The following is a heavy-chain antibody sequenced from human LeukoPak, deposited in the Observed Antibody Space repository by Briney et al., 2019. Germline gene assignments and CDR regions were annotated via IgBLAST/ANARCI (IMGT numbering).Heavy chain of an antibody. Sequence: SETLSLTCTVSGGSLSRYYGSWIRQPPREGREWGGYIYYSGSTNYNRSLTSRVTISVDTYKNKFSLNLNSVTAADTAVYYCARTTVTTFNYWGQGTLVTVSS. D-gene: IGHD4-17*01. CDR2: IYYSGST. CDR1: GGSLSRYY. J-gene: IGHJ4*02. CDR3: ARTTVTTFNY. V-gene: IGHV4-59*01.